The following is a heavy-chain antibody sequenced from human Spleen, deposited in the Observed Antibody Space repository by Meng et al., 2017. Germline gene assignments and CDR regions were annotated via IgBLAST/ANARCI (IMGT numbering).Heavy chain of an antibody. V-gene: IGHV2-5*02. CDR2: IYWDDDK. Sequence: SGPTLVKPTQTLTLTCTFSGFSLSTSGVGVGWIRQPPGKALEWLALIYWDDDKRYSPSLKSRLTITKDTSKNQVLLTVTNMDPVDTGTYYCAHSKRYISGVHYFDYWGQGTRVTRCS. J-gene: IGHJ4*02. CDR1: GFSLSTSGVG. D-gene: IGHD6-19*01. CDR3: AHSKRYISGVHYFDY.